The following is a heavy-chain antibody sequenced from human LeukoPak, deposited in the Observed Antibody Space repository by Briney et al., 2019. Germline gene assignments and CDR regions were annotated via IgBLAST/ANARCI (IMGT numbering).Heavy chain of an antibody. D-gene: IGHD3-9*01. CDR2: ISYDGSNK. CDR1: GLTFSTYA. Sequence: PGGSLRLSCAASGLTFSTYAMHWVRQAPGKGLEWVAVISYDGSNKYYADSVKGRFTISRDNSKNTLYLQMSSLRTEDTAVYYCARSGRYFDWLLSPGWGQGTLVTASS. CDR3: ARSGRYFDWLLSPG. J-gene: IGHJ4*02. V-gene: IGHV3-30-3*01.